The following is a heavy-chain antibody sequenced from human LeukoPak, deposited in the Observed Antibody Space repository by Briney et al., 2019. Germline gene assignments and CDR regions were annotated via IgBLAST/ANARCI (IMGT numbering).Heavy chain of an antibody. J-gene: IGHJ4*02. CDR2: IHYSGSS. CDR1: SDSISRFY. V-gene: IGHV4-59*01. CDR3: AACSYYYDSSGYYPW. Sequence: SETLSLTCTVSSDSISRFYWNCIRQPPGKGLEWIGYIHYSGSSNYNPSLKSRVTISVDSSKNQFSLRLTSVTAADTAVYYCAACSYYYDSSGYYPWWGQGTLVTVSS. D-gene: IGHD3-22*01.